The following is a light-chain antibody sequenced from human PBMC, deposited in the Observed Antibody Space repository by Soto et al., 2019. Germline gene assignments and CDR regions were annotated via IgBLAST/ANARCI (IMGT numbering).Light chain of an antibody. CDR3: QQYHTYWWT. Sequence: DIQMTKTPSTLSASVGDRVTITCRASQTIINWLAWYQQKPGKAPKLLTYKASSLESEVPSRFSGSGSETEFTLTINSLQPDDSATYYCQQYHTYWWTFGQGTKVDNK. V-gene: IGKV1-5*03. CDR1: QTIINW. CDR2: KAS. J-gene: IGKJ1*01.